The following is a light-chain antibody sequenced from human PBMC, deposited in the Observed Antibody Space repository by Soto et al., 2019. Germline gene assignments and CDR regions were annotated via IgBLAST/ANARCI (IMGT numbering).Light chain of an antibody. CDR3: QHYNHGST. Sequence: EIVMTQSPATLSVSPGEGATLSCRASQSVSSNLAWHQQKPGQAPRLLIYGASTRATGIPARFTGSGSGTEFTLTISSLQSEDFAVYYCQHYNHGSTFGQGTRLEIK. J-gene: IGKJ5*01. V-gene: IGKV3-15*01. CDR2: GAS. CDR1: QSVSSN.